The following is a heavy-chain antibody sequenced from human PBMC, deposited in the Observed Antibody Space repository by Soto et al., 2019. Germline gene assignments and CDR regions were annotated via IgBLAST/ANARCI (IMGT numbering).Heavy chain of an antibody. V-gene: IGHV2-5*02. Sequence: QITLKESGPTVVKPTQTLTLTCTFSGFSLNTRGVGVAWIRQPPGKALEWVALISWDDDKRYNPSLKSRLTITKETSKNQVVLTMTNIDPVDTSTYYCAHNKVVAYYGSGCFDPWGQGTLVTVSS. CDR1: GFSLNTRGVG. CDR3: AHNKVVAYYGSGCFDP. D-gene: IGHD3-10*01. CDR2: ISWDDDK. J-gene: IGHJ5*02.